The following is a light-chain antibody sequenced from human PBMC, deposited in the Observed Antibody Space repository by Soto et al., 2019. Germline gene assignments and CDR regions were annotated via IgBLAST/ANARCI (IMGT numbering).Light chain of an antibody. CDR2: EVS. Sequence: QSVLTQPASVSGSPGQSITISCTGTRSDVGGYNYVSWYQQHPGKAPKLMIFEVSSRPSGISNRFSGSKSGNTASLTISGLQAEDEADYYCSSYTTSSTYVFGTGTKLTVL. V-gene: IGLV2-14*01. CDR3: SSYTTSSTYV. J-gene: IGLJ1*01. CDR1: RSDVGGYNY.